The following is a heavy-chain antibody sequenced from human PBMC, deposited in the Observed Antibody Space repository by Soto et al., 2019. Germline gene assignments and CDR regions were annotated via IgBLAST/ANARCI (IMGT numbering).Heavy chain of an antibody. D-gene: IGHD5-18*01. Sequence: GGSLRLSCAASGFTFSSYGMHWVRQAPGKGLEWVAVISYDGSNKYYADSVKGRFTISRDNSKNTLYLQMNSLRAEDTAVYYCAKDRGDSYGYYYYYYGMDVWGQGTTVTVSS. J-gene: IGHJ6*02. CDR2: ISYDGSNK. CDR3: AKDRGDSYGYYYYYYGMDV. CDR1: GFTFSSYG. V-gene: IGHV3-30*18.